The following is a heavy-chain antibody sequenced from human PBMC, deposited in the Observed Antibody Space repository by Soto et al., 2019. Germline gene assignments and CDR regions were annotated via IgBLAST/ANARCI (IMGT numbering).Heavy chain of an antibody. CDR1: GFTFDDYT. V-gene: IGHV3-43*01. Sequence: HPGGSLRLSXAASGFTFDDYTMHWVRQAPGKGLEWVSLISWDGGSTYYADSVKGRFTISRDNSKNSLYLQMNSLRTEDTALYYCAKTEGAHSSWYPRNYYYYGMDVWGQGTTVTVSS. D-gene: IGHD6-13*01. CDR2: ISWDGGST. CDR3: AKTEGAHSSWYPRNYYYYGMDV. J-gene: IGHJ6*02.